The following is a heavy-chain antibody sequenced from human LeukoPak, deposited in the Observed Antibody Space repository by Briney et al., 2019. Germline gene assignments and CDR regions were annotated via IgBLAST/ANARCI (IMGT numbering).Heavy chain of an antibody. CDR3: ARETYCSSTSCYRTGYFHH. CDR2: IYYSGST. Sequence: SETLSLTCTVSGGSISSSSYYWGWIRQPPGKGLEWIGSIYYSGSTYYNPSLKSRVTISVDTSKNQFSLKLSSVTAADTAVYYCARETYCSSTSCYRTGYFHHWGQGTLVTVSS. D-gene: IGHD2-2*01. J-gene: IGHJ1*01. V-gene: IGHV4-39*07. CDR1: GGSISSSSYY.